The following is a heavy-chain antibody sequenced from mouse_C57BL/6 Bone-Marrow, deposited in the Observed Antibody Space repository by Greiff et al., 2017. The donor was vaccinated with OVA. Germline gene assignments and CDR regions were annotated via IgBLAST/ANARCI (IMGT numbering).Heavy chain of an antibody. D-gene: IGHD2-5*01. V-gene: IGHV14-4*01. CDR3: TTEDYSNYVFSY. CDR1: GFNIKDDY. CDR2: IDPENGDT. J-gene: IGHJ3*01. Sequence: VQLQQSGAELVRPGASVKLSCTASGFNIKDDYMHWVKQRPEQGLEWIGWIDPENGDTEYASKFQGKATITADTSSNTAYLQLSSLTSEDTAVYYCTTEDYSNYVFSYWGQGTLVTVSA.